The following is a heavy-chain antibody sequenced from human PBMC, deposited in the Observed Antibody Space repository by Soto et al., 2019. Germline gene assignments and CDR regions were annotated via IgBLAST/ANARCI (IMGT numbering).Heavy chain of an antibody. V-gene: IGHV3-49*04. CDR3: PGYCSGWGASDI. Sequence: SLRLSCTASGFTFGDYAMSWVRQAPGKALEWVGFIRIKAYVGTTEYAASVKGRFTISRDDSKSIAYPQMNSMKTEDTAVYYCPGYCSGWGASDIWGNGKMV. J-gene: IGHJ3*02. CDR2: IRIKAYVGTT. CDR1: GFTFGDYA. D-gene: IGHD5-18*01.